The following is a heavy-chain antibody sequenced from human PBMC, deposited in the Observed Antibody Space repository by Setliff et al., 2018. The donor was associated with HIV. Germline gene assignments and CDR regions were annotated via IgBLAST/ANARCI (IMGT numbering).Heavy chain of an antibody. CDR2: MYYTGNT. D-gene: IGHD3-10*01. V-gene: IGHV4-4*07. J-gene: IGHJ4*02. CDR1: GGSTTYYH. Sequence: SETLSLTCSVSGGSTTYYHWNWIRQPAGKGLEWIGRMYYTGNTDYNPSLKSRVIMSIDTSKNQFSLRLNSVTAADTAVYYCARSIYGSGTYPLDIWGQGALVTVSS. CDR3: ARSIYGSGTYPLDI.